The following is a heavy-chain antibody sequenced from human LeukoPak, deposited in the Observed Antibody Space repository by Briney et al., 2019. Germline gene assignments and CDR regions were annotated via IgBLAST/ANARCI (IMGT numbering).Heavy chain of an antibody. Sequence: GGSLRLSCAASGFIFSTYSMNWVRQAPGKGLEWVAVISYDGSNKYYADSVKGRFTISRDNSKNTLYLQMNSLRAEDTAVYYCARSAGYCSSTSCYYYDYWGQGTLVTVSS. CDR2: ISYDGSNK. CDR1: GFIFSTYS. D-gene: IGHD2-2*01. J-gene: IGHJ4*02. CDR3: ARSAGYCSSTSCYYYDY. V-gene: IGHV3-30*03.